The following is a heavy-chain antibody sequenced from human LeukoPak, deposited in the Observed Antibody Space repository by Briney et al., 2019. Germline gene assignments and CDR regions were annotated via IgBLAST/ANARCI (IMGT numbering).Heavy chain of an antibody. J-gene: IGHJ4*02. Sequence: GGSLRLSCAASGFTVSSNYMSWAPQAPGKGLEWVSYISNSGNTIYYADSVKGRFTISRDSAKNSLYLQMNSLRAEDTAVYYCARAPADWGQGTLVTVSS. CDR3: ARAPAD. CDR2: ISNSGNTI. CDR1: GFTVSSNY. V-gene: IGHV3-11*04.